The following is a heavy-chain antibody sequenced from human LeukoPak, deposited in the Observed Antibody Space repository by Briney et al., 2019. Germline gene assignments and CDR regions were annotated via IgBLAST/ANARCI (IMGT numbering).Heavy chain of an antibody. V-gene: IGHV3-74*01. J-gene: IGHJ4*02. Sequence: PGGSLRLSCAASGFVFSNNWMYWVRQAPGRGLVWVSRINSDGSSIAYADFARGRFTISRDNAKNTLFLQMNSLTVEDTAMYYCGKDLSWGSTDYWGQGTLVTVSS. CDR2: INSDGSSI. CDR1: GFVFSNNW. CDR3: GKDLSWGSTDY. D-gene: IGHD6-13*01.